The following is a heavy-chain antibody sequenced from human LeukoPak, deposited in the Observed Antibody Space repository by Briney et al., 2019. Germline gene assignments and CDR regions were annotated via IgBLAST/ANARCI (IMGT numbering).Heavy chain of an antibody. CDR3: ARGGSRKIAVAGPDY. J-gene: IGHJ4*02. CDR1: GYTFTGYY. CDR2: INPNSGGT. Sequence: GASVKVSCKASGYTFTGYYMHWVRQAPGQGLEWMGWINPNSGGTNYAQKFQGRVTMTRDTSISTAYMELSRLRSDDTAVYYCARGGSRKIAVAGPDYWGQGTLVTVSS. V-gene: IGHV1-2*02. D-gene: IGHD6-19*01.